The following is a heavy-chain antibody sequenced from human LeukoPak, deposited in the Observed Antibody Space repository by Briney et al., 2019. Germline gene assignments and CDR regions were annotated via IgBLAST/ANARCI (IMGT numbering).Heavy chain of an antibody. Sequence: ASVKVSCKASGYTFTSYYMHWVRQAPGQGLEWMGIINTSGGSTSYVQKFQGRGTMTRDTSTSTVYMELSSLRSGDTAVYYCARDVATYDILTGYYVDYWGQGTLVTVPS. CDR1: GYTFTSYY. CDR2: INTSGGST. D-gene: IGHD3-9*01. CDR3: ARDVATYDILTGYYVDY. J-gene: IGHJ4*02. V-gene: IGHV1-46*01.